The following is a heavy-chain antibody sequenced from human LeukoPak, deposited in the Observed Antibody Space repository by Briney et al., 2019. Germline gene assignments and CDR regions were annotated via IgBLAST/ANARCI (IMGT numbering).Heavy chain of an antibody. CDR2: IWYDGSNK. CDR3: AREIVGIAAAGVDY. CDR1: GFTFSSYG. J-gene: IGHJ4*02. D-gene: IGHD6-13*01. Sequence: PGGSLRLSCAASGFTFSSYGMHWVRQAPGKGLEWVAVIWYDGSNKYYADSVKGRFTISRDNSKNTLYLQMNSLRAEDTAVCYCAREIVGIAAAGVDYWGQGTLVTV. V-gene: IGHV3-33*01.